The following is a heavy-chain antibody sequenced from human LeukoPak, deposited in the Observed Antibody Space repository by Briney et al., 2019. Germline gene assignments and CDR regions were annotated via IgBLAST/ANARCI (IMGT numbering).Heavy chain of an antibody. CDR2: INAGNGNT. Sequence: ASVKVSCKASGYTFTGDAVLWVRQAPGQRLEWMERINAGNGNTKYSQKFQGRVTITRDTSASTAYMELSSLRSEDMAVYYCARERYDTSGYYYLDYWGQGTLVTVSS. CDR3: ARERYDTSGYYYLDY. D-gene: IGHD3-22*01. J-gene: IGHJ4*02. V-gene: IGHV1-3*01. CDR1: GYTFTGDA.